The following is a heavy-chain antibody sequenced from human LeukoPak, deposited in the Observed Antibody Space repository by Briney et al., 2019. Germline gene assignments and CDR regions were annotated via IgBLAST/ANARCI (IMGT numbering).Heavy chain of an antibody. V-gene: IGHV4-59*08. Sequence: SETLSLTCTVSGGSISSYYWSWIRQPPGKGLEWIGYIYYSGSTNYNPSLKSRVTISVDTSKNQFSLKLSSVTAADTAVYYCARQNYYDSRPFDYWGQGTLVTVSS. CDR1: GGSISSYY. J-gene: IGHJ4*02. CDR2: IYYSGST. CDR3: ARQNYYDSRPFDY. D-gene: IGHD3-22*01.